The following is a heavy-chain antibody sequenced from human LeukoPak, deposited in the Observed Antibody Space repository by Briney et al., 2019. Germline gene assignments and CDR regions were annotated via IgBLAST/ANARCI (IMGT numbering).Heavy chain of an antibody. CDR2: ISSSSSYI. CDR1: GFTFSSYS. CDR3: AVLDTAMGTSIDY. J-gene: IGHJ4*02. D-gene: IGHD5-18*01. Sequence: PGGSLRLSCAASGFTFSSYSMNWVRQAPGKGLEWVSSISSSSSYIYYADSVKGRFTISRDNAKNSLYLQMNSLRAEDTAVYYCAVLDTAMGTSIDYWGQGTLVTVSS. V-gene: IGHV3-21*01.